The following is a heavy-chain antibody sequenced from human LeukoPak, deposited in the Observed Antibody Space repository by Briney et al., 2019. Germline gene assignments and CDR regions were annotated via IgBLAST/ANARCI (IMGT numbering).Heavy chain of an antibody. V-gene: IGHV6-1*01. CDR2: TYYRSKWYN. CDR1: GDSVSTNSAA. J-gene: IGHJ4*02. Sequence: SQTLSLTCAIFGDSVSTNSAAWNWIRQSPSRGLEWLGRTYYRSKWYNDYAVSVKSRITINPDTSKNQFSLQLNSVSPDDTAVYYCARASGYSNGPLDYWGQGALVTVSS. CDR3: ARASGYSNGPLDY. D-gene: IGHD6-19*01.